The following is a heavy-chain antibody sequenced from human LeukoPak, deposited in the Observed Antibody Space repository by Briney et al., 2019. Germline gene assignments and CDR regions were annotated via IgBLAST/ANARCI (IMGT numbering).Heavy chain of an antibody. V-gene: IGHV3-23*01. CDR2: ISGSGGST. CDR1: GFTFSSYA. CDR3: AKDGDSGPNFDY. J-gene: IGHJ4*02. Sequence: GGSLRLSCAASGFTFSSYAMRWVRQAPGKGLEWVPAISGSGGSTYYADSVKGRFTISRDNSKNTLYLQMNSLRAEDTAVYYCAKDGDSGPNFDYWGQGTLVTVSS. D-gene: IGHD5-12*01.